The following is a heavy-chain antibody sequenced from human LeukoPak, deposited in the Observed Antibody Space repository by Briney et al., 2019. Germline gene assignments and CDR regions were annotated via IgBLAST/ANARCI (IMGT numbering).Heavy chain of an antibody. J-gene: IGHJ4*02. CDR3: ARGGGSGYSYG. CDR1: GGSISSSNW. CDR2: IYHSGST. Sequence: SGTLSLTCAVSGGSISSSNWWSWVRQPPGKGLEWIGEIYHSGSTNYNPSLKGRVTLSVDTSKNQFSLKLSSVTAADTAVYYCARGGGSGYSYGWGQGTLVTVSS. V-gene: IGHV4-4*02. D-gene: IGHD5-18*01.